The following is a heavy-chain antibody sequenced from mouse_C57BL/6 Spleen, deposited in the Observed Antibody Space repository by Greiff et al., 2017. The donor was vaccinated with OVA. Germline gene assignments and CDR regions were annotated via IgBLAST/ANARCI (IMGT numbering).Heavy chain of an antibody. CDR2: ISSGSSTI. J-gene: IGHJ4*01. CDR1: GFTFSDYG. CDR3: VREGVTTYYYAMDY. Sequence: EVKLVESGGGLVKPGGSLKLSCAASGFTFSDYGMHWVRQAPEKGLEWVAYISSGSSTIYYADTVKGRFTITRDNAKNTLFLQMTSLRSEDTAMYYCVREGVTTYYYAMDYWGQGTSVTVSS. D-gene: IGHD2-5*01. V-gene: IGHV5-17*01.